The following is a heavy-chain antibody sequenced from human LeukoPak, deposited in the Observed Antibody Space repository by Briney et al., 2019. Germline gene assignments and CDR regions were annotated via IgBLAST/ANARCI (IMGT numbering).Heavy chain of an antibody. CDR2: INSDGSIT. D-gene: IGHD5-18*01. CDR3: ARQLWPLFDY. J-gene: IGHJ4*02. CDR1: GFTFSSYW. V-gene: IGHV3-74*01. Sequence: GGSLRLSCAASGFTFSSYWMHWVRQAPGKGLEWVSRINSDGSITTYADYVEGRFTISRDNAKNTLYLQMNSLRAEDTAVYYCARQLWPLFDYWGQGTLVTVSS.